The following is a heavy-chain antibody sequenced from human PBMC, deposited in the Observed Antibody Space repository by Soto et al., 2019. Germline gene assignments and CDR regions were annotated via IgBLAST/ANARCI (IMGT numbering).Heavy chain of an antibody. J-gene: IGHJ6*03. Sequence: QVQLVESGGGVVQPGRSLRLSCAASGFTFSSYGMHWVRQAPGKGLEWVAVIWYDGSNKYYADSVKGRFTISRDNSKNTLYLQMNSLRAEDTAVYYCARGSDSLTAHSYYYYYYMDVWGKGTTVTVSS. CDR1: GFTFSSYG. CDR2: IWYDGSNK. CDR3: ARGSDSLTAHSYYYYYYMDV. V-gene: IGHV3-33*01. D-gene: IGHD3-9*01.